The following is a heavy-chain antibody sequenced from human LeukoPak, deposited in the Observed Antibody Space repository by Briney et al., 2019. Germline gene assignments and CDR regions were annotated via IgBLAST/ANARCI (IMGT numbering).Heavy chain of an antibody. CDR2: FDPEDGET. CDR3: ATWEWELAAFDY. V-gene: IGHV1-24*01. J-gene: IGHJ4*02. CDR1: GYTLTELS. D-gene: IGHD1-26*01. Sequence: GASVKVSCKVSGYTLTELSMHWVRQAPGKGLEWMGGFDPEDGETIYAQKFQGRVTMTEDTSTDTAYMELSSLRSEDTAVYYCATWEWELAAFDYWGQGTLVTVSS.